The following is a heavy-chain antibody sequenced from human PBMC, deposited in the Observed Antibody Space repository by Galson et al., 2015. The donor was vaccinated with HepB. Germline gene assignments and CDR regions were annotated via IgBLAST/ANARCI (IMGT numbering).Heavy chain of an antibody. D-gene: IGHD2-15*01. Sequence: SLRLSCAASGFTFSSYALSWVRQAPGEGLEWVSAISVGGSTHYADSVKGRFTISRDSSKNTVYLQMNSLRAEDTALCYCAKRYTTSSGGHFDYWGQGALVTVSS. CDR3: AKRYTTSSGGHFDY. J-gene: IGHJ4*02. CDR1: GFTFSSYA. V-gene: IGHV3-23*01. CDR2: ISVGGST.